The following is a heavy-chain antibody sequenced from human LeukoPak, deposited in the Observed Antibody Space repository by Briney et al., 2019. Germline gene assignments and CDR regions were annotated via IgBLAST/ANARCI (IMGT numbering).Heavy chain of an antibody. CDR3: AKSSYWSNPYYFDY. CDR2: ISFDGTDA. J-gene: IGHJ4*02. V-gene: IGHV3-30*04. Sequence: GTSLRLSCAASGFTFSSYAIHWVRQAPGKGLEWVAVISFDGTDAFYADSVKGRFTISRDNSKRMLYLQMNSLRAEDTAVYYCAKSSYWSNPYYFDYWGQGTLVTVSS. D-gene: IGHD2-2*01. CDR1: GFTFSSYA.